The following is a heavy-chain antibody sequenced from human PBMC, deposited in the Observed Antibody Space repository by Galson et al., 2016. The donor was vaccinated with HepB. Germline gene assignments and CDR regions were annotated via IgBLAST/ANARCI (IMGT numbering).Heavy chain of an antibody. CDR3: VTGNQNYFDH. Sequence: SLRLSCAASGFTFRTFGMHWVRQAPGKGLEWVTVIWNDGSKKYYAESVKGRFNVSRDNSKHMLYLQMDSLRADDTAVYDCVTGNQNYFDHWGRGILVTVSS. CDR2: IWNDGSKK. V-gene: IGHV3-33*01. D-gene: IGHD1-14*01. J-gene: IGHJ4*02. CDR1: GFTFRTFG.